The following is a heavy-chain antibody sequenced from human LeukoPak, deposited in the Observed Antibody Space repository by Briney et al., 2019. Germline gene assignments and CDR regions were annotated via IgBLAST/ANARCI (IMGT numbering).Heavy chain of an antibody. CDR3: AVQSGSAAGNFDI. CDR1: GYSFTSYW. Sequence: GESLKISCKGSGYSFTSYWIGWVRQMPGKGLEWMGNIYPDASHTRYSPSFQGQVTISADKSISTAYLQWSSLKASDTAMYYCAVQSGSAAGNFDIWGQGTMVTVSS. V-gene: IGHV5-51*01. D-gene: IGHD6-25*01. CDR2: IYPDASHT. J-gene: IGHJ3*02.